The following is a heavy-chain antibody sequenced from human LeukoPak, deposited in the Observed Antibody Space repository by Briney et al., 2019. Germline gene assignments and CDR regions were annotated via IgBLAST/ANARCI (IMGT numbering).Heavy chain of an antibody. CDR2: ISSSGSTI. J-gene: IGHJ4*02. CDR1: GFTFSSYS. V-gene: IGHV3-48*04. Sequence: GGSLRLSCAASGFTFSSYSMNWVRQAPGKGLEWVSSISSSGSTIYYADSVKGRFTISRDNAKNSLYLQMNSLRAEDTAVYYCASSRGSWPDYFDYWGQGTLVTVSS. CDR3: ASSRGSWPDYFDY. D-gene: IGHD6-13*01.